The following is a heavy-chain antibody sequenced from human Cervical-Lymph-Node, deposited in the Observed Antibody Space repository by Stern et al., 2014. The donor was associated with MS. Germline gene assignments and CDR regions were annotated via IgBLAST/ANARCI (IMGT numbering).Heavy chain of an antibody. Sequence: QLGQSGPEVKKPGTSVKVSCKASGITFSHSAIQWLRQARGQRPEWIGWVVGFYGDVNYAPRFQERVTITRDMSTSTVYMELRSLKSEDTAIYYCASERYTYYDDQRPPGGFDPWGQGTLVTVSS. CDR1: GITFSHSA. V-gene: IGHV1-58*02. D-gene: IGHD5-18*01. CDR2: VVGFYGDV. J-gene: IGHJ5*02. CDR3: ASERYTYYDDQRPPGGFDP.